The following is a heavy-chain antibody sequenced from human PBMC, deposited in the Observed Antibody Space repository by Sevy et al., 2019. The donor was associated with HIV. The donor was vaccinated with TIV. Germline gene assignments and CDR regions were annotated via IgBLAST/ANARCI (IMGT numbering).Heavy chain of an antibody. Sequence: GGSLRLSCAASGFTFSSYGMHWVRQAPGKGLEWVAVISYDGSNKYNTDSVKGRFTISRENSKNTLYLQMNSLRAEDTAGYYCAKDQAWSGSGWQIPYNWFDPWGQGTLVTVSS. V-gene: IGHV3-30*18. CDR1: GFTFSSYG. CDR2: ISYDGSNK. J-gene: IGHJ5*02. CDR3: AKDQAWSGSGWQIPYNWFDP. D-gene: IGHD6-19*01.